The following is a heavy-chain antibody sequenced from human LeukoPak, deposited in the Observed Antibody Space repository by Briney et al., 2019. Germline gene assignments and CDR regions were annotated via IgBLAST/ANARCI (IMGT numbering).Heavy chain of an antibody. CDR1: GGSLSGYY. CDR3: ARLAYTYYYDSSGYYYVPQKFDY. D-gene: IGHD3-22*01. CDR2: INHSGST. J-gene: IGHJ4*02. V-gene: IGHV4-34*01. Sequence: PSETLSLTCAVYGGSLSGYYWSWIRQPPGKGLEWIGEINHSGSTNYNPSLKSRATISVDTSKNQFSLKLSSVTAADTAVYYCARLAYTYYYDSSGYYYVPQKFDYWGQGTLVTVSS.